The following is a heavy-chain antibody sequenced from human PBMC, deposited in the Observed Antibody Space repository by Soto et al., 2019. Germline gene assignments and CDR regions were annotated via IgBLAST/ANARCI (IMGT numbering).Heavy chain of an antibody. CDR2: IYTSGST. D-gene: IGHD3-22*01. J-gene: IGHJ4*02. V-gene: IGHV4-4*07. Sequence: PSETLFLTCTVSGGSISSYYWSWIRQPAGKGLEWIGRIYTSGSTNYNPSLKSRVTMSVDTSKNQFSLKLSSVTAADTAVYYCASSWYYDSSGYLDYWGQGTLVTVSS. CDR1: GGSISSYY. CDR3: ASSWYYDSSGYLDY.